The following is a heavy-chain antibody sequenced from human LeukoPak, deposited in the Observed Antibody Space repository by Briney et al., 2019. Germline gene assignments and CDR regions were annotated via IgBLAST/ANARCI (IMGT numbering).Heavy chain of an antibody. Sequence: SETLSLTCTVSGGSISSYYWSWIRQPPGKGLEWIGYIYYSGSTNYKPSLKSRVTISVDTSKNQFSLKLSSVTTADTAVYYCARGGYYGSGNDFRFDPWGQGTLVTVSS. J-gene: IGHJ5*02. CDR2: IYYSGST. CDR3: ARGGYYGSGNDFRFDP. CDR1: GGSISSYY. D-gene: IGHD3-10*01. V-gene: IGHV4-59*01.